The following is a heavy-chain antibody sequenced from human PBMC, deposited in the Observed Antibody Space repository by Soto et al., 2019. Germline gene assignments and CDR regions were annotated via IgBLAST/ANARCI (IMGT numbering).Heavy chain of an antibody. CDR2: IKQDGSEK. V-gene: IGHV3-7*01. CDR3: ARGSEVVPAAIPSYYYGMDV. Sequence: GRSLRLSCEASGCTFSSYWMSWVRQAPGKGLEWVANIKQDGSEKYYGDSVKGRFTISRDNAKNSLYLQMNRLRAEDTAVYYCARGSEVVPAAIPSYYYGMDVWGQGTRV. CDR1: GCTFSSYW. J-gene: IGHJ6*02. D-gene: IGHD2-2*02.